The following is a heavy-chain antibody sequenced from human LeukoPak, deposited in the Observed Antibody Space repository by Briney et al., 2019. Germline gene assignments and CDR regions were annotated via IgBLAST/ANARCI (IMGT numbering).Heavy chain of an antibody. V-gene: IGHV1-69*01. J-gene: IGHJ4*02. CDR3: ARGPDSPPPYDSNGYLGFDY. D-gene: IGHD3-22*01. Sequence: GASVKVSCKASGGTFSSYAISWVRQAPGQGLEWMGGIIPIFGTANYAQKFQGRVTITADESTSTAYMELSSLRSEDTAVYYCARGPDSPPPYDSNGYLGFDYWGQGTLVTVSS. CDR1: GGTFSSYA. CDR2: IIPIFGTA.